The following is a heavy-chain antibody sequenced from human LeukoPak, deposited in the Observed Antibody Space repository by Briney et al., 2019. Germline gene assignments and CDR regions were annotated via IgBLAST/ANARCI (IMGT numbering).Heavy chain of an antibody. CDR2: ITGSGSST. CDR3: AKYGYCSSTSCYFDY. V-gene: IGHV3-23*01. Sequence: PGGSLRLSCVASGFSFSSHVMTWVRQAPGKGLECISGITGSGSSTYYADSVKGRFTISRDNSKNTLYLQMNSLRAEDTAVYYCAKYGYCSSTSCYFDYWGQGTLVTVSS. CDR1: GFSFSSHV. J-gene: IGHJ4*02. D-gene: IGHD2-2*01.